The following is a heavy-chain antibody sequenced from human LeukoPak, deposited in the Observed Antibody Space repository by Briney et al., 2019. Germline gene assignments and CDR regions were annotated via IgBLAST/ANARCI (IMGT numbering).Heavy chain of an antibody. V-gene: IGHV3-23*01. CDR1: GFTFTSHA. CDR3: ARAYYDFWSASGYYYMDV. D-gene: IGHD3-3*01. Sequence: GGSLRLSCAASGFTFTSHAMSWVRQAPRKAPERVSAICGSGGSTYYAHSLKGRFTISRDNSKNTLYLQMKSLRAEDTAVYYCARAYYDFWSASGYYYMDVWGKGTTVTVSS. J-gene: IGHJ6*03. CDR2: ICGSGGST.